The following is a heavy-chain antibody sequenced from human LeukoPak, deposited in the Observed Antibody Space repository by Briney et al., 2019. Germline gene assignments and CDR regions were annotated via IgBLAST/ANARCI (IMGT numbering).Heavy chain of an antibody. CDR1: GGSFSGYY. D-gene: IGHD4-11*01. CDR3: ARGLTTVSSYNWFDP. CDR2: INHSGST. V-gene: IGHV4-34*01. Sequence: PSETLSLTCAVYGGSFSGYYWSWIRQPPGKGLEWVGEINHSGSTNYNPSLKSRVTISVDTSKNQFSLKLSSVTAADTAVYYCARGLTTVSSYNWFDPWGQGTLVTVSS. J-gene: IGHJ5*02.